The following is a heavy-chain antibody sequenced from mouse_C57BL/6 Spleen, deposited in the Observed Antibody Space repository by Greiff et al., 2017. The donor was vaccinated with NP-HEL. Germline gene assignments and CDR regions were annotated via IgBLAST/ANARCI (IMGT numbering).Heavy chain of an antibody. J-gene: IGHJ4*01. Sequence: EVKLQQSGPELVKPGASVKISCKASGYTFTDYYMNWVKQSHGKSLEWIGDINPNNGGTSYNQKFKGKATLTVDKSSSTAYMELRSLTSEDSAVYYCARRGITTVVATDYYAMDYWGQGTSVTVSS. V-gene: IGHV1-26*01. D-gene: IGHD1-1*01. CDR3: ARRGITTVVATDYYAMDY. CDR2: INPNNGGT. CDR1: GYTFTDYY.